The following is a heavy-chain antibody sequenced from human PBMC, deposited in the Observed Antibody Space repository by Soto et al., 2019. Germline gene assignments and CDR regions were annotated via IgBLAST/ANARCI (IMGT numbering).Heavy chain of an antibody. V-gene: IGHV4-31*03. J-gene: IGHJ6*02. CDR2: IYYSGST. CDR1: GGSVNNANYF. CDR3: AIDAAYGGSRGGMDV. Sequence: QLRLEESGPGLVKPSETLSLICSVSGGSVNNANYFWNWIRHHPENGLEWIGDIYYSGSTRYNPSFKTRAALSIDTSKNQFSLRLNSVTVADTAVYFWAIDAAYGGSRGGMDVWGRGTTVT. D-gene: IGHD4-17*01.